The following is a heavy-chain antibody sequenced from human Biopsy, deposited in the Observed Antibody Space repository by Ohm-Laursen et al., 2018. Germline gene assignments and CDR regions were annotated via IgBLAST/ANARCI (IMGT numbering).Heavy chain of an antibody. CDR1: GGSISSSTPYY. CDR2: IYNTETT. CDR3: ARHPTGFWFDP. V-gene: IGHV4-39*01. Sequence: GTLSLTCTVSGGSISSSTPYYWAWLRQPPGKGLEWIRSIYNTETTFYNPSLKSRVTISVDTSTNQFSLKVSSVTAADTALYFCARHPTGFWFDPWGHGTLVTVSS. J-gene: IGHJ5*02.